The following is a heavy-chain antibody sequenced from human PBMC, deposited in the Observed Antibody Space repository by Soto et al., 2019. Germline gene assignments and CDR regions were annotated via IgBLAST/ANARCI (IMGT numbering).Heavy chain of an antibody. V-gene: IGHV3-33*01. Sequence: QVQLVESGGGVVQPGRSLRLSCATSGFTFSNYGMHWVRQAPGKGLEWVAVIWFDGSNKKYGDSVKGRFTISRDNSKSTLYLQMNSLRAEDTAVYYCARGGDAAGNWGYYFDYWGQGTLVTVSS. D-gene: IGHD7-27*01. J-gene: IGHJ4*02. CDR3: ARGGDAAGNWGYYFDY. CDR2: IWFDGSNK. CDR1: GFTFSNYG.